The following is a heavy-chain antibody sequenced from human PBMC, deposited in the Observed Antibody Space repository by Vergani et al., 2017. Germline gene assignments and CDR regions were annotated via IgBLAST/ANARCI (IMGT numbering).Heavy chain of an antibody. CDR3: ARASWRALVGYYYYMDV. CDR1: GDSITNGGFS. CDR2: IFPSGNS. Sequence: QLQESGSGLVKPSQTLSLTCAVSGDSITNGGFSWNWIREPPGKGPEWIGYIFPSGNSDYNPSLKNRVSISLDKSKNQFSLWVNSVTAADTAVYFCARASWRALVGYYYYMDVWGNGKTVVVAS. J-gene: IGHJ6*03. D-gene: IGHD3-3*01. V-gene: IGHV4-30-2*01.